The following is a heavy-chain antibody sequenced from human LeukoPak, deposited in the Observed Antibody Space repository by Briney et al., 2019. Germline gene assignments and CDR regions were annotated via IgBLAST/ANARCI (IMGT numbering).Heavy chain of an antibody. V-gene: IGHV1-46*01. Sequence: ASVKVSCKASGHTFTSYYMHWVRQAPGQGLEWMGIINPSGGSTSYAQKFQGRVTMTRDTSTSTVYMELSSLRSEDTAVYYCATSVAGTGYYFDYWGQGTLVTVSS. D-gene: IGHD6-19*01. CDR2: INPSGGST. J-gene: IGHJ4*02. CDR1: GHTFTSYY. CDR3: ATSVAGTGYYFDY.